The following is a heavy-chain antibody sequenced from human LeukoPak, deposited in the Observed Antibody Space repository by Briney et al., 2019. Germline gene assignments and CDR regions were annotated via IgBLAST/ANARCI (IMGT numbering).Heavy chain of an antibody. D-gene: IGHD3-10*01. CDR2: IYHSGST. Sequence: SETLSLTCTVSGYSISSGYYWGWIRQPPGKGLEWIGSIYHSGSTYYNPSLKSRVTISVDTSKNQFSLKLSSVTAADTAVYYCARVGRAFDIWGQGTMVTVSS. CDR1: GYSISSGYY. V-gene: IGHV4-38-2*02. CDR3: ARVGRAFDI. J-gene: IGHJ3*02.